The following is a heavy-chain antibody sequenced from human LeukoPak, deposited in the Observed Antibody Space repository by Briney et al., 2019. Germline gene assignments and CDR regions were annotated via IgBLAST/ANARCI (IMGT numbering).Heavy chain of an antibody. CDR2: ISSSSSYI. D-gene: IGHD3-9*01. CDR3: ARGLLDWLNGMDV. J-gene: IGHJ6*02. Sequence: KSGGSLRLSCAASGFTFSSYWMSWVRQAPGKGLEWVSSISSSSSYIYYADSVKGRFTISRDNAKNSLYLQMNSLRAEDTAVYYCARGLLDWLNGMDVWGQGTTVTVSS. CDR1: GFTFSSYW. V-gene: IGHV3-21*01.